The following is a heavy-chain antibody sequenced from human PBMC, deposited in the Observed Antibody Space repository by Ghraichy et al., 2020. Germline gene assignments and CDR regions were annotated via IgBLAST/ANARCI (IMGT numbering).Heavy chain of an antibody. V-gene: IGHV4-4*07. CDR2: IYTSGST. D-gene: IGHD3-22*01. J-gene: IGHJ4*02. Sequence: SETLSLTCTVSGGSISSYYWSWIRQPAGKGLEWIGRIYTSGSTNYNPSLKSRVTMSVDTSKNQFSLKLSSVTAADTAVYYCARGGYDSSGYYYDYWGQGTLVTVSS. CDR1: GGSISSYY. CDR3: ARGGYDSSGYYYDY.